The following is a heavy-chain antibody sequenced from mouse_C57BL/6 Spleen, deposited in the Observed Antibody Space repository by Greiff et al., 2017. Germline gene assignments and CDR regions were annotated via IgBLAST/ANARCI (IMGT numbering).Heavy chain of an antibody. CDR1: GYTFTSYW. CDR2: IDPSDSET. CDR3: ARYVSIITTASWYFDV. D-gene: IGHD1-1*01. V-gene: IGHV1-52*01. J-gene: IGHJ1*03. Sequence: QVQLQQPGAELVRPGSSVKLSCKASGYTFTSYWMHWVKQRPIQGLEWIGNIDPSDSETPYNQKLQDKATLTVDKSYSTAYMQLSSLTSEDSAVYYCARYVSIITTASWYFDVWGTGTTVTVSS.